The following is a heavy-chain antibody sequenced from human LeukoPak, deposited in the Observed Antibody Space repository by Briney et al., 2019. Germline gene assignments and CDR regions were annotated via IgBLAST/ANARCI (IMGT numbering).Heavy chain of an antibody. V-gene: IGHV3-23*01. CDR3: AKDFVGSCYAPCYYYGMDV. CDR1: RFTFSSYA. Sequence: GGSLRLSCAASRFTFSSYAMSWVRQAPGKGLEWVSAISGSGGSTYYADSVKGRFTISRDNSKNTLYLQMNSLRAEDTAVYYCAKDFVGSCYAPCYYYGMDVWGQGTTVTVSS. CDR2: ISGSGGST. J-gene: IGHJ6*02. D-gene: IGHD2-2*01.